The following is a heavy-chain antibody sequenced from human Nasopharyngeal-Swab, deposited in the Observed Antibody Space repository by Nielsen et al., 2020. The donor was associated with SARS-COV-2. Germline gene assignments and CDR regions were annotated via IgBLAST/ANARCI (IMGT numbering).Heavy chain of an antibody. V-gene: IGHV1-69*10. CDR2: IIPILGIA. D-gene: IGHD3-10*01. J-gene: IGHJ6*02. CDR1: GYTFTGYY. CDR3: ARAYYYGSGRFGGMDV. Sequence: SVKVSCKASGYTFTGYYMHWVRQAPGQGLEWMGGIIPILGIANYAQNFQGRVTITADKSTSTAYMELSSLRSEDTAVYYCARAYYYGSGRFGGMDVWGQGTTVTVSS.